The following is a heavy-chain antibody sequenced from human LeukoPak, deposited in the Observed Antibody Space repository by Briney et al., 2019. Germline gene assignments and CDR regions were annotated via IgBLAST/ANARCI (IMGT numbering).Heavy chain of an antibody. CDR2: ISYDGSNK. D-gene: IGHD4-17*01. Sequence: GGSLRLSCAASGFTFSSYGMHWVRQAPPKGLEWVAIISYDGSNKYYADSVKGRFTISRDNSKNTLYLQMNSLRAEDTAVYYCAKSTTVTQRGYFDYWGQGTLVTVSS. V-gene: IGHV3-30*18. CDR3: AKSTTVTQRGYFDY. CDR1: GFTFSSYG. J-gene: IGHJ4*02.